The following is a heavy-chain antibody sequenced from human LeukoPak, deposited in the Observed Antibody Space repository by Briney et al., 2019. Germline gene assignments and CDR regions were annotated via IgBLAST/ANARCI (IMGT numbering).Heavy chain of an antibody. Sequence: SETLSLTCTLSGGSITTYYWSWIRQPPGKGLEWIGYMYYTGSTNYNPSLKSRVTISVDTSKNQFSLKLSSVTAADTAVYYCARDSQSKYVWGSYRYFDYWGQGTLVTVSS. CDR2: MYYTGST. J-gene: IGHJ4*02. CDR3: ARDSQSKYVWGSYRYFDY. CDR1: GGSITTYY. V-gene: IGHV4-59*12. D-gene: IGHD3-16*02.